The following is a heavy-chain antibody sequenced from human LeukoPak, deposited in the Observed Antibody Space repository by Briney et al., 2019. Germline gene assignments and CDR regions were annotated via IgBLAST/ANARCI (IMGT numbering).Heavy chain of an antibody. V-gene: IGHV4-34*01. CDR3: ARSPWCDH. CDR2: INHSGST. J-gene: IGHJ5*02. Sequence: PSKTLSLTCAVYGGSFSGYYWSWIRQPPGKGLEWIGEINHSGSTNYNPSLKSRVTISVDTSKNQFSLKLSSVTAADTAVYYCARSPWCDHWGQGTLVTVSS. CDR1: GGSFSGYY.